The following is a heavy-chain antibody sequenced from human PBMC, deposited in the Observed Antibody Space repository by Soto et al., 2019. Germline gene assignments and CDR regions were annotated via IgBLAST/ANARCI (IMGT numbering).Heavy chain of an antibody. CDR2: IYYIGSA. J-gene: IGHJ4*02. V-gene: IGHV4-59*01. CDR1: GAPISSYY. CDR3: ARDQIARPQFDY. Sequence: QVQLQESGPGLVKPSETLSLTCAVSGAPISSYYWSWIRQPPGKGLEWIGYIYYIGSANYNPSLKSRVSISIDTSKNQFSLKLSSVTAADTAVYYCARDQIARPQFDYWGQGTLVTVSS. D-gene: IGHD2-21*01.